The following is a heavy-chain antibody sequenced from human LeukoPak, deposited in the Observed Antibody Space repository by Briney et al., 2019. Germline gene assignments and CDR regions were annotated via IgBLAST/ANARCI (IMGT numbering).Heavy chain of an antibody. D-gene: IGHD5-12*01. CDR1: GFTFSSYA. J-gene: IGHJ4*02. Sequence: GGSLRLSCAASGFTFSSYAMSWVRQAPGKGLEWVSVISGSGGSTYYADSVKGRFTISRDNSKNTLYLQMNSLRAEDTAVYYCAKVGAGYSGYDWGQGTLVTLSS. CDR2: ISGSGGST. V-gene: IGHV3-23*01. CDR3: AKVGAGYSGYD.